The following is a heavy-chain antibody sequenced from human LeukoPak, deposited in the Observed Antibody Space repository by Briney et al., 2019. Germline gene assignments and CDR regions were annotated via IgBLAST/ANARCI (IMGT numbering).Heavy chain of an antibody. CDR3: ARQDLLLWFGELHDAFDI. CDR2: INHSGST. J-gene: IGHJ3*02. V-gene: IGHV4-34*01. CDR1: GGSFSGYY. D-gene: IGHD3-10*01. Sequence: SETLSLTCAVYGGSFSGYYWSWLRQPPGKGVEWVGEINHSGSTNYNPSLKRRVNISVDTSKKQFSLKLSCVTAADTAVYYCARQDLLLWFGELHDAFDIWGQGTMVTVSS.